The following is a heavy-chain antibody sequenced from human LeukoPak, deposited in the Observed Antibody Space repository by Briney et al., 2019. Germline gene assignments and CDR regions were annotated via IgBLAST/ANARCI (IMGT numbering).Heavy chain of an antibody. CDR2: INYSGTT. CDR1: GGSISSGDYY. Sequence: SRTLSLTCTVSGGSISSGDYYWSWIRQPPGKGLEWIGYINYSGTTYYNPSLKSRITISVDTSKSQFSLRLTSVTAADTAVYYCARARSCTGGKCFRPFDYWGQGTLVTVSS. CDR3: ARARSCTGGKCFRPFDY. J-gene: IGHJ4*02. V-gene: IGHV4-30-4*08. D-gene: IGHD2-8*02.